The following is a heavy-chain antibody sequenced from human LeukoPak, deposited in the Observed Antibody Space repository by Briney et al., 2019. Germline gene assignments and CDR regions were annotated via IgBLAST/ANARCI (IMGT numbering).Heavy chain of an antibody. D-gene: IGHD1-26*01. CDR1: GGSISSGSYY. CDR2: IYTSGST. CDR3: GHGWEEYAFDI. Sequence: PSETLSLTCTVSGGSISSGSYYWSWIRQPAGKGLEWIGRIYTSGSTNYNPSLKSRVTISVDTSKNQFSLKLSSVTAADTAVHYCGHGWEEYAFDIWGQGTMVTVSS. J-gene: IGHJ3*02. V-gene: IGHV4-61*02.